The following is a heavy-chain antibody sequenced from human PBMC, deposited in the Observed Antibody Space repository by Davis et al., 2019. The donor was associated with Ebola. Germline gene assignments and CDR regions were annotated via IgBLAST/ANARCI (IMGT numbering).Heavy chain of an antibody. CDR1: GFTFSSYT. Sequence: PGGSLRLSCAVSGFTFSSYTMNWVRQAPGKGLEWVSSISTSGNYKYYVDSVKGRFTISRDNDMNSLDLEMTDLRAEDTAIYYCARDQTEAASNWFGPWGQGTLVTVSS. CDR2: ISTSGNYK. D-gene: IGHD2-15*01. CDR3: ARDQTEAASNWFGP. V-gene: IGHV3-21*01. J-gene: IGHJ5*02.